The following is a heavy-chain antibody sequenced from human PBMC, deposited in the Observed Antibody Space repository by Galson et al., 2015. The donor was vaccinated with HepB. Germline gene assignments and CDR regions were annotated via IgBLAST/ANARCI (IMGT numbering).Heavy chain of an antibody. J-gene: IGHJ4*02. CDR1: GFSLSTSGVG. V-gene: IGHV2-5*02. CDR3: AHIYKHIDY. D-gene: IGHD1-1*01. CDR2: IYWDDDK. Sequence: PALVKPTQTLTLTCTFSGFSLSTSGVGVGWIRQPPGEALEWLALIYWDDDKRYSPSLKSRLTITKDTSKNQVVLTMTNMDPVDTATYYCAHIYKHIDYWGQGTLVTVSS.